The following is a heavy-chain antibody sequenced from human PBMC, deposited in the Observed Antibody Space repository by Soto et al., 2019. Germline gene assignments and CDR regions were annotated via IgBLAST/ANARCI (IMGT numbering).Heavy chain of an antibody. V-gene: IGHV4-39*01. CDR2: VSFTGTT. CDR1: GGSISSGGYY. Sequence: SETLSLTCAVSGGSISSGGYYWGWVRQPPGKGLEWIGSVSFTGTTYYSPSLKSRVTTSIDTSRNQFSLKLTSVTAADTAVYYCASQKPDVPAYFDYWGQGTLVTVSS. CDR3: ASQKPDVPAYFDY. J-gene: IGHJ4*02.